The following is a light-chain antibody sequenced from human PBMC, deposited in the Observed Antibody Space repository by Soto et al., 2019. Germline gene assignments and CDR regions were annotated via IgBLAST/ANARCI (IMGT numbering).Light chain of an antibody. Sequence: QSALTQPASVSGSPGQSIAISCTGTSSDVGSYDRVSWYQQHPVKAPTLMVYEVNKRPSGVSHRFSGSKSGNTASLTISGLQAEDEADYYCGSSVGGPNGVFGGGTKLTVL. J-gene: IGLJ3*02. CDR3: GSSVGGPNGV. CDR1: SSDVGSYDR. V-gene: IGLV2-23*02. CDR2: EVN.